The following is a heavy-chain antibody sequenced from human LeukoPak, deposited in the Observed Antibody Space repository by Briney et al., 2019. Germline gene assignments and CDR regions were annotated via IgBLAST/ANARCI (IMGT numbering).Heavy chain of an antibody. Sequence: PGGSLRLSCAASGFTFNMYSMNWVRQAPGKGLEWVSSISSSSSYIYYADSVKGRFTISRDNAKNSLYLQRNSLRAEDTAVYYCARDVYDTTGYVYWYFDLWGRGTLVTVSS. J-gene: IGHJ2*01. V-gene: IGHV3-21*01. CDR3: ARDVYDTTGYVYWYFDL. D-gene: IGHD3-22*01. CDR2: ISSSSSYI. CDR1: GFTFNMYS.